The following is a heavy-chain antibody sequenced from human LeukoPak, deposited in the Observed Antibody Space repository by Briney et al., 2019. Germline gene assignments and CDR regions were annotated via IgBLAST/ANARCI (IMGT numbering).Heavy chain of an antibody. CDR2: ISAYNGNT. CDR3: ARGREQWLVSGGIDY. CDR1: GYTFTSYG. J-gene: IGHJ4*02. V-gene: IGHV1-18*01. D-gene: IGHD6-19*01. Sequence: GASVKVSCKASGYTFTSYGISRVRQAPGQGLEGMGWISAYNGNTNYAQKLQGRVTMTTDTSTSTAYMELRSLRSDDTAVYYCARGREQWLVSGGIDYWGQGTLVTVSP.